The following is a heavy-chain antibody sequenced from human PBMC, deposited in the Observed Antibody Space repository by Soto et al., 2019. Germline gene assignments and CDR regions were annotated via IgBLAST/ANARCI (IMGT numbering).Heavy chain of an antibody. CDR1: GYTFTSYD. D-gene: IGHD2-2*01. Sequence: QVQLVQSGAEVKKPGASVKVSCKASGYTFTSYDINWVRQATGQGLEWMGWMNPNSGNTGYAQKFQGRVTMTRNTSISTAYMELSSLRSEDTAVYYCARGGCSSTNCHQYYYYYMDVWGKGTTVTVSS. V-gene: IGHV1-8*01. CDR3: ARGGCSSTNCHQYYYYYMDV. J-gene: IGHJ6*03. CDR2: MNPNSGNT.